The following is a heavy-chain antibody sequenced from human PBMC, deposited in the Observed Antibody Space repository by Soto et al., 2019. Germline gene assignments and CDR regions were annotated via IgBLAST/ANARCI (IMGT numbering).Heavy chain of an antibody. Sequence: EVHLLESGGGLVLPGVSLRLSCAGSGFTFSSYGMSWVRQAPGKGLEWVSAISSVGGSTYYADSVKGRFIISRDNSENTLYLQVNSLRAEDTAIYYCTKDREFTYYDLWSGYYAFDSWGQGTLVTVSS. D-gene: IGHD3-3*01. CDR3: TKDREFTYYDLWSGYYAFDS. CDR1: GFTFSSYG. CDR2: ISSVGGST. J-gene: IGHJ4*02. V-gene: IGHV3-23*01.